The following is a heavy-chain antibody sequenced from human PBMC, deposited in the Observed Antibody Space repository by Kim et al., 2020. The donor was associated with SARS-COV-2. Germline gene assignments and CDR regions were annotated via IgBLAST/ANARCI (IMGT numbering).Heavy chain of an antibody. CDR1: GGSFNAYY. J-gene: IGHJ4*02. CDR3: ARDEWVRERRTDY. D-gene: IGHD3-10*01. CDR2: INQSGST. V-gene: IGHV4-34*01. Sequence: SETLSLTCAVYGGSFNAYYWSWVRQSPRKGLEWIGEINQSGSTDYNPSLKGRVSISADTSKNQLSLKLRSVTAADTAVYYCARDEWVRERRTDYWGQGTL.